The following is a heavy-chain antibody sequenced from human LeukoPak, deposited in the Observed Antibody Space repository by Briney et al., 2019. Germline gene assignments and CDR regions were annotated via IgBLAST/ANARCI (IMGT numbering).Heavy chain of an antibody. J-gene: IGHJ4*02. CDR2: ISYDESNK. V-gene: IGHV3-30-3*01. CDR3: AKVEWANGNFDY. Sequence: PGRSLRLSCAASGFAFSSYAMYWVRQAPGKGLEWVAVISYDESNKYYADSLEGRFTISRDNSKNTLYLQMNRLRAEDTAVYYCAKVEWANGNFDYWGQGTLVTVSS. D-gene: IGHD1-26*01. CDR1: GFAFSSYA.